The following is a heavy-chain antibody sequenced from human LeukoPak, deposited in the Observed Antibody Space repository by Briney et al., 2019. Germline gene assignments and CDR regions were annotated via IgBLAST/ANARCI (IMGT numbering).Heavy chain of an antibody. V-gene: IGHV3-11*04. Sequence: GGSLRLSCAASGFPFSDYFMTWIRQAPGKGLEWISSIGGSSSSIYYADSVKGRFTISRDNAKNSLSLQMNSLRAEDSAVYYCASQYGDYAVDYWGQGTLVTVSS. D-gene: IGHD4-17*01. CDR1: GFPFSDYF. CDR2: IGGSSSSI. CDR3: ASQYGDYAVDY. J-gene: IGHJ4*02.